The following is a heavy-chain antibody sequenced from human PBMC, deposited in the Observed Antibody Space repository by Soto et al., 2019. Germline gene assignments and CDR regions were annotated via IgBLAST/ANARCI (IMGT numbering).Heavy chain of an antibody. D-gene: IGHD2-2*01. Sequence: PGGSLRLSCAASGFTFSSYAMSWVRQAPGKGLEWVSAISGSGGSTYYADSVKGRFTISRDNSKNTLYLQMNSLRAEDTAVYYCAKDRRYCSSTSCYVHFDYWGQGTLVTVSS. CDR2: ISGSGGST. V-gene: IGHV3-23*01. CDR3: AKDRRYCSSTSCYVHFDY. CDR1: GFTFSSYA. J-gene: IGHJ4*02.